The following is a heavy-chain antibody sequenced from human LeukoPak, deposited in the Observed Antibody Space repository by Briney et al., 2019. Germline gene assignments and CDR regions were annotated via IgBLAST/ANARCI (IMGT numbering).Heavy chain of an antibody. Sequence: PGGSLRLSCAASGFTFSSYAMSWVRQAPGKGLEWVSAISGSGGSTYYADSVKGRFTISRDNAKNSLYLQMNSLRAEDTAVYYCARDIAYYDSSGYYGYWGQGTLVTVSS. CDR2: ISGSGGST. J-gene: IGHJ4*02. D-gene: IGHD3-22*01. CDR3: ARDIAYYDSSGYYGY. CDR1: GFTFSSYA. V-gene: IGHV3-23*01.